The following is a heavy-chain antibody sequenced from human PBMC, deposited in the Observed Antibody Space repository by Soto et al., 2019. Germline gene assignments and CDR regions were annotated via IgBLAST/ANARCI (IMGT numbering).Heavy chain of an antibody. CDR1: GGSFSCYY. V-gene: IGHV4-34*01. CDR2: INHSGST. CDR3: ARVKQLAPLGFDP. J-gene: IGHJ5*02. Sequence: PSETLSLTCAVYGGSFSCYYWSWIRQPPGKGLEWIGEINHSGSTNYNPSLKSRVTISVDTSKNQFSLKLSSVTAADTAVYYCARVKQLAPLGFDPWGQGTLVTVSS. D-gene: IGHD6-6*01.